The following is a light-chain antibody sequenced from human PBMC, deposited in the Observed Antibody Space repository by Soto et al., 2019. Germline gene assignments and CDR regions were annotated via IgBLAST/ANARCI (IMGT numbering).Light chain of an antibody. J-gene: IGKJ5*01. Sequence: DIQMTQSPSSVSASVGDRVTITCRASQGVSSWLAWYQQKPGKAPKLLIYASSSLQSGVPSRFSRSGSETDFTLTISSLQHEYFATYYCQQSNSFPTTFGQGTRLEIK. CDR3: QQSNSFPTT. CDR2: ASS. CDR1: QGVSSW. V-gene: IGKV1D-12*01.